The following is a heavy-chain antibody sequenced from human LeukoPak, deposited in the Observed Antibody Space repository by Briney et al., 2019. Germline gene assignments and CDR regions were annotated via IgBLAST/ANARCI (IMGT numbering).Heavy chain of an antibody. J-gene: IGHJ4*02. D-gene: IGHD5-12*01. V-gene: IGHV3-23*01. Sequence: GGTLRLSCAGSGFPFSIHGMNWVRQAPGKGLEWVSGISPGGGPTYYADSVKGRFTISRDDSKNTLYLQMNNLRAEDTAVYYCAKDGAWLRFDDWGQGILVTVSS. CDR3: AKDGAWLRFDD. CDR1: GFPFSIHG. CDR2: ISPGGGPT.